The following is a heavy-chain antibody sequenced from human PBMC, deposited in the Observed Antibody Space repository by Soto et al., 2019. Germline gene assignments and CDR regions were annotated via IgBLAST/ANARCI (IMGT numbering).Heavy chain of an antibody. J-gene: IGHJ4*02. CDR3: ARGCSGGTNCFYFDF. CDR2: ISNDGSRK. D-gene: IGHD6-13*01. Sequence: ESGGGVVQPGRSRRLSCAASGFTFGNFGIHWVRQAPGKGLEWVADISNDGSRKYYAGSVQGRFTISRDNSRNTVYLQMDSLRAEDTAVYFCARGCSGGTNCFYFDFWGQGILVTVSS. CDR1: GFTFGNFG. V-gene: IGHV3-30*03.